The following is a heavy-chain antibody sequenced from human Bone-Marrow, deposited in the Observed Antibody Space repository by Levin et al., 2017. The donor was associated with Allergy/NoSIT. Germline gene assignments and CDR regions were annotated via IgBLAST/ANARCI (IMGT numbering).Heavy chain of an antibody. CDR2: ISWNGADK. V-gene: IGHV3-9*01. CDR3: VKGIRITMVRAPFDK. Sequence: GGSLRLSCVASGFTFDDYAMHWVRQAPGKGLEWVAGISWNGADKRYADSVKGRFTISRDTARNSLYLQLNSLRAEDTAFYYCVKGIRITMVRAPFDKWGHGTLVTVSS. J-gene: IGHJ4*01. D-gene: IGHD3-10*01. CDR1: GFTFDDYA.